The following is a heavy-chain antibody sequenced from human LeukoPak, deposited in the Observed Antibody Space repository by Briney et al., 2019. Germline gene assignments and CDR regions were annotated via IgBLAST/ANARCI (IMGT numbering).Heavy chain of an antibody. CDR3: TKDIGGLNY. J-gene: IGHJ4*02. CDR2: ISGDGGTT. Sequence: PGGSLRLSCAASGFTFDDYAMHWVRQAPGKGLEGVSLISGDGGTTYYADSVKGRFTISRDKRKKYLYLQMNSLRAEDTALYYCTKDIGGLNYCGQGTLVTVSS. CDR1: GFTFDDYA. D-gene: IGHD6-25*01. V-gene: IGHV3-43*02.